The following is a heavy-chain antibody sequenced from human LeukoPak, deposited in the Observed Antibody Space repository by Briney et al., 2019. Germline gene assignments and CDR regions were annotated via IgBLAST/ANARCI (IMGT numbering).Heavy chain of an antibody. CDR1: GFTFSSYS. J-gene: IGHJ4*02. CDR3: AGLIAAAGTFDY. V-gene: IGHV3-48*01. CDR2: ISSSSSTI. Sequence: GGSLRLSCAASGFTFSSYSMNWVRQAPGKGLEGVSYISSSSSTIYYADSVKGRFTISRDNAKNSQYLQMNSLRAEDTAGYYCAGLIAAAGTFDYWGQGTLVTVSS. D-gene: IGHD6-13*01.